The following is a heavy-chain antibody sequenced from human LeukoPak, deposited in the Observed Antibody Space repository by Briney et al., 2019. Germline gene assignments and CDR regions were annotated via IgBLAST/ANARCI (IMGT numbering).Heavy chain of an antibody. CDR1: GFTFSSYA. CDR2: ISYDGSNK. Sequence: GVSLRLSCAASGFTFSSYAMHWVRQAPGKGLEWVAVISYDGSNKYYADSVKGRFTISRDNSKNTLYLQMNSLRAEDTAVYYCASHPLWFGELSVDYWGQGTLVTVSS. D-gene: IGHD3-10*01. CDR3: ASHPLWFGELSVDY. J-gene: IGHJ4*02. V-gene: IGHV3-30-3*01.